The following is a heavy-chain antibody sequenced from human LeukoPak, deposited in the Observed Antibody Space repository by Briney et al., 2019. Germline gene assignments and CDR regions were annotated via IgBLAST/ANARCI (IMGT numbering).Heavy chain of an antibody. J-gene: IGHJ4*02. CDR2: INHSGST. CDR1: GGSFSGYY. V-gene: IGHV4-34*01. Sequence: SETLSLTCAVYGGSFSGYYWSWIRQPPGKGLEWIGEINHSGSTNYNPSLKSRVTISVDTSKNQFSLKLSSVTAADTAVYYCARGFLYYDFWSGYYVCYFDYWGQGTLVTVSS. CDR3: ARGFLYYDFWSGYYVCYFDY. D-gene: IGHD3-3*01.